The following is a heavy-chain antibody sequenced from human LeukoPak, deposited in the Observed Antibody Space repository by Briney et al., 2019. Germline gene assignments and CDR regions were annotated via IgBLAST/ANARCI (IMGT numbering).Heavy chain of an antibody. V-gene: IGHV4-59*08. Sequence: SETLSLTCTVSGGSISSYYWSWIRQPPGKGLEWIGYIYYSGSTNYNPSLKSRVTISVDTSKNQFSLKLSSVTAADTAVYYCARQDGVTGTPPNWFDPWGQGTLVTVSS. D-gene: IGHD1-7*01. J-gene: IGHJ5*02. CDR3: ARQDGVTGTPPNWFDP. CDR1: GGSISSYY. CDR2: IYYSGST.